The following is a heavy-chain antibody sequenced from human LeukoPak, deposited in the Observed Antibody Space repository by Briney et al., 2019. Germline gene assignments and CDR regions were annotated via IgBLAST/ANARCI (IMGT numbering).Heavy chain of an antibody. Sequence: SGPVLVKPTETHTLTCTVSGFSLSNTRMGVSWIRQPPGKALEWLAQIFSNDEKSYSTSLKSRLTISKDTSKSQVVLTMTNMDPVDTGTYYCTRVVRYTSSWYPNYYFDYWGQGTLVTVSS. CDR2: IFSNDEK. J-gene: IGHJ4*02. CDR3: TRVVRYTSSWYPNYYFDY. V-gene: IGHV2-26*01. D-gene: IGHD6-13*01. CDR1: GFSLSNTRMG.